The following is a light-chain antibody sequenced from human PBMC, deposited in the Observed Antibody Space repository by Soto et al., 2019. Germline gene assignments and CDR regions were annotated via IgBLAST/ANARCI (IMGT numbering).Light chain of an antibody. J-gene: IGLJ1*01. V-gene: IGLV2-14*01. CDR2: EVS. Sequence: QSVLTQPASVSGSPGQSITISCTGTNSDVGGYNFVSRYQQHPGKAPKLMIYEVSDRPSGVSDRFSGSKSGNTASLTISGLQADDEADYYCSSYTSSSTLDVFGAGTKVTVL. CDR3: SSYTSSSTLDV. CDR1: NSDVGGYNF.